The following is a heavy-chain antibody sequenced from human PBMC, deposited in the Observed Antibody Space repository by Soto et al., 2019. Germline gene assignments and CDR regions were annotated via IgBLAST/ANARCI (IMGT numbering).Heavy chain of an antibody. J-gene: IGHJ6*02. CDR2: ISYAGNNI. Sequence: GVSLRLSCAASGFTFRNFVMHWVRQAPGKGLEWVAVISYAGNNIYYADSVKGRFTISRDNSGNTLYLEMSSLRGEDTAVYYCAKDQSSLFRSGSGMDVWGQGTTVTVSS. CDR1: GFTFRNFV. D-gene: IGHD3-3*01. V-gene: IGHV3-30*18. CDR3: AKDQSSLFRSGSGMDV.